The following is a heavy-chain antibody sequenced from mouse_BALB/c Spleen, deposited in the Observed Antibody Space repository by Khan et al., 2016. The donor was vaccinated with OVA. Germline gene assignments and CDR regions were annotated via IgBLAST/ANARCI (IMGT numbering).Heavy chain of an antibody. J-gene: IGHJ3*01. CDR1: GYTFTDYY. V-gene: IGHV1-77*01. Sequence: QVQLKESGAELARPGASVTLSCKASGYTFTDYYINWMRQRTGQGLEWIGEIYPGSDNTYYNEKFKGKATLTADKSSSTAYMQLSRLTSEDSAVYFCAREWAAWFPYWGQGTQVTVSA. CDR2: IYPGSDNT. CDR3: AREWAAWFPY.